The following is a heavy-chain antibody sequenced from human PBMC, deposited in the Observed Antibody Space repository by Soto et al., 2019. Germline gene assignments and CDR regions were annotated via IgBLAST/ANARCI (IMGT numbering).Heavy chain of an antibody. V-gene: IGHV5-51*01. CDR3: TRGGVATRTFDY. CDR2: IFPDDSDT. Sequence: PGESLKSSCKASGYSITSYWIAWVRQMPGQGLEWMGIIFPDDSDTRYSPSFQGQVTISADKSISTAYVQWSSLKASDTAMYYCTRGGVATRTFDYWGQGPLVTVSS. J-gene: IGHJ4*02. D-gene: IGHD3-3*01. CDR1: GYSITSYW.